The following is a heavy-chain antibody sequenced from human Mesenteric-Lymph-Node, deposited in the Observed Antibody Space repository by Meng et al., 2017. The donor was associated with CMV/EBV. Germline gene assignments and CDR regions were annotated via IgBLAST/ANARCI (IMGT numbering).Heavy chain of an antibody. CDR2: INPSGGVT. J-gene: IGHJ4*02. CDR1: GYTFTTYY. D-gene: IGHD3-22*01. CDR3: ARVDYSDSTGYYDY. V-gene: IGHV1-46*01. Sequence: SGYTFTTYYLHWVRQAPGQGIEWMGIINPSGGVTNYAQKFQGRVTMTTDTSTSTVYMELSSLRSEDTAVYYCARVDYSDSTGYYDYWGQGTLVTVSS.